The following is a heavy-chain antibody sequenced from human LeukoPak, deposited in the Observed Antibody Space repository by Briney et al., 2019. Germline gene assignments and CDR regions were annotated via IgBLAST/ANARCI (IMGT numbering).Heavy chain of an antibody. CDR3: ARAGRFLESQWFDP. Sequence: VASVKVSCKASGGTFSSYAISWVRQAPGQGLEWMGGIIPIFGTANYAQKFQGRVTITADESTSTAYMELSSLRSEDTAVYYCARAGRFLESQWFDPWGQGTLVTVSS. CDR1: GGTFSSYA. D-gene: IGHD3-3*01. J-gene: IGHJ5*02. V-gene: IGHV1-69*01. CDR2: IIPIFGTA.